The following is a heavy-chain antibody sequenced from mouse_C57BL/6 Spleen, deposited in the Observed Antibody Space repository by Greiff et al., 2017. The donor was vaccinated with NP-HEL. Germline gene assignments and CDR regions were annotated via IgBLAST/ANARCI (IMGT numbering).Heavy chain of an antibody. Sequence: QVQLKESGAELVKPGASVKLSCKASGYTFTEYTIHWVKQRSGQGLEWIGWFYPGSGSIKYNEKFKDKATLTADKSSSTVYMELSRLTSEDSAVYFCARHERDYYGDYYAMDYWGQGTSVTVSS. D-gene: IGHD1-2*01. J-gene: IGHJ4*01. CDR2: FYPGSGSI. V-gene: IGHV1-62-2*01. CDR3: ARHERDYYGDYYAMDY. CDR1: GYTFTEYT.